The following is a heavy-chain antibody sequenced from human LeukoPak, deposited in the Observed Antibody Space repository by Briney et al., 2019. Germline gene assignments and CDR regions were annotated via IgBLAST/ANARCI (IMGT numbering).Heavy chain of an antibody. CDR2: IYHSGST. J-gene: IGHJ4*02. CDR3: ARDEHSGSPDY. CDR1: GGSISSSNW. Sequence: SETLSLTCAVSGGSISSSNWWSWVRQPPGKGLEWIGEIYHSGSTNYNPSLKSRVTMSVDTSKNQFSLKLSSVTAADTAVYYCARDEHSGSPDYWGQGTLVTVSS. V-gene: IGHV4-4*02. D-gene: IGHD1-26*01.